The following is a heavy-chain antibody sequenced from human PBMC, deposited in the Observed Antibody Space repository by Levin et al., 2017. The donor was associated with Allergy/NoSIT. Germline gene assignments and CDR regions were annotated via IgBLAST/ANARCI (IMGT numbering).Heavy chain of an antibody. D-gene: IGHD2-15*01. V-gene: IGHV3-15*01. CDR2: IKSKTDGGTT. Sequence: RSGGSLRLSCAVSGFTFSNAWMSWVRQAPGKGLEWVGRIKSKTDGGTTDYAAPVRGRFTISRDDSKNTLYLQMSSLKTDDTADYYCTTIFSDSSGGGCYRWFDPGGQGTLVTVSS. CDR3: TTIFSDSSGGGCYRWFDP. J-gene: IGHJ5*02. CDR1: GFTFSNAW.